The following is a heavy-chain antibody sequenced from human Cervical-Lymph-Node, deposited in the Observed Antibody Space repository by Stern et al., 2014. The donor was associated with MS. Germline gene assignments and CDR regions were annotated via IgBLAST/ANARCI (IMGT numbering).Heavy chain of an antibody. CDR2: IIPIFGTA. J-gene: IGHJ6*02. D-gene: IGHD1-26*01. V-gene: IGHV1-69*01. Sequence: VQLVKSGAEVKKTGSSVKVSCKGSGGTFSSYAISWGRQVPGQGLGWKGGIIPIFGTANYAQKFQGRVTITADESTSTAYMELSSLRSEDTAVYYCARGELKEGLVRGMDVWGQGTTVTVSS. CDR3: ARGELKEGLVRGMDV. CDR1: GGTFSSYA.